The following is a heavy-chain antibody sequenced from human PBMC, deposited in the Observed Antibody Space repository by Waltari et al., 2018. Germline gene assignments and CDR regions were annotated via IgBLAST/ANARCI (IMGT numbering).Heavy chain of an antibody. J-gene: IGHJ3*02. Sequence: QLQLQESGPGLVKPSETLSLTCTVSGGSISSSSYYWGGIRQPPGKGLEWIGSIYYSGSTYYNPSLKSRVTISVDTSKNQFSLKLSSVTAADTAVYYCARSWYYYDSSGYPGAFDIWGQGTMVTVSS. V-gene: IGHV4-39*07. CDR1: GGSISSSSYY. CDR2: IYYSGST. CDR3: ARSWYYYDSSGYPGAFDI. D-gene: IGHD3-22*01.